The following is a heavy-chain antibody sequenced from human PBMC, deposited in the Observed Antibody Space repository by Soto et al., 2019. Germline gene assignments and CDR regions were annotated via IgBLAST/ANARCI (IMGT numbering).Heavy chain of an antibody. J-gene: IGHJ4*02. CDR1: GFTFSSYW. V-gene: IGHV3-74*01. CDR3: ARVGTGVYYCDY. CDR2: IKTDGSST. D-gene: IGHD2-8*02. Sequence: EVQLVESGGGLVQPGGSLRLSCAASGFTFSSYWMHWVRQAPGKGLVWVSRIKTDGSSTGYADSVKGRFTISRDNAQNTLYLQIHSLRAEDTALYYWARVGTGVYYCDYWGLGTPVTVST.